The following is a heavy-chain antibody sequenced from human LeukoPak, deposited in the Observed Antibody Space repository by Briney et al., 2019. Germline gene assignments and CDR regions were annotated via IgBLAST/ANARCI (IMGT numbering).Heavy chain of an antibody. D-gene: IGHD3-22*01. J-gene: IGHJ4*02. CDR1: GFTFSSYD. Sequence: GGSLRLSCAASGFTFSSYDVHWVRQATGKGLEWVSAIGTAGDTYYPGSVKGRFTISRENAKNPLYLQMNSLRAGDTAVYYCARGINYYDSSAYYFDYWGQGTLVTVSS. V-gene: IGHV3-13*01. CDR3: ARGINYYDSSAYYFDY. CDR2: IGTAGDT.